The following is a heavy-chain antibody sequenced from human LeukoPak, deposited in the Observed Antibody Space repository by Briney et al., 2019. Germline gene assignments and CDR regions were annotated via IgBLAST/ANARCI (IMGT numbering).Heavy chain of an antibody. CDR2: INPNSGGT. CDR1: GYTLTGYY. CDR3: AREDYDSTCYYFNWFDP. D-gene: IGHD3-22*01. Sequence: ASVKVSCKASGYTLTGYYMDWVRQAPGQGLEWMGRINPNSGGTNYAQKFQGRVTMTRDTSISTAYLELSRLRSDDTAVYYCAREDYDSTCYYFNWFDPWGQGTLVTVSS. J-gene: IGHJ5*02. V-gene: IGHV1-2*06.